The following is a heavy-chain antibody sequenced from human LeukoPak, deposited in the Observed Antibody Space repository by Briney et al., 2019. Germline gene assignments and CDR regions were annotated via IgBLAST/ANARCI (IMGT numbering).Heavy chain of an antibody. V-gene: IGHV3-48*04. J-gene: IGHJ3*02. Sequence: GGSLRLSCSASGFTFNRFSVNWVRQAPGKGLEWVSYISSSSSTIFYADSVKDRFTISRDNAKNSLYLQMNRLRVEDTAMYYCARGSNAFEIWGQGTMVTVSS. CDR2: ISSSSSTI. CDR1: GFTFNRFS. CDR3: ARGSNAFEI.